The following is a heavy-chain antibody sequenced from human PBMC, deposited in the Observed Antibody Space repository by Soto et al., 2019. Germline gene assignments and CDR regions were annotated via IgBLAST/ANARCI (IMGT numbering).Heavy chain of an antibody. D-gene: IGHD3-3*01. CDR2: ISGSGGST. V-gene: IGHV3-23*01. CDR3: AKDQLVTIFGVVQTMDV. Sequence: GGSLRLSCAASGFTFSSYAMSWVRQAPGKGLEWVSAISGSGGSTYYADSVKGRFTISRDNSKNTLYLQMNSLRAEDTAVYYCAKDQLVTIFGVVQTMDVWGQGTTVTVSS. J-gene: IGHJ6*02. CDR1: GFTFSSYA.